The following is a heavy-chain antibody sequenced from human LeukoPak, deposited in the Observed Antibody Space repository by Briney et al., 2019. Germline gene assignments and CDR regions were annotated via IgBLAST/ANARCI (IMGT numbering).Heavy chain of an antibody. Sequence: GASVKVSCKASGYTFTSYGISWVRQAPGQGLERMGWISAYNGNTNYAQKLQGRVTMTTDTSTSTAYMELRSLRSDDTAVYYCARTSYYDILTGYYSPQFDYWGQGTLVTVSS. D-gene: IGHD3-9*01. CDR3: ARTSYYDILTGYYSPQFDY. CDR2: ISAYNGNT. J-gene: IGHJ4*02. V-gene: IGHV1-18*04. CDR1: GYTFTSYG.